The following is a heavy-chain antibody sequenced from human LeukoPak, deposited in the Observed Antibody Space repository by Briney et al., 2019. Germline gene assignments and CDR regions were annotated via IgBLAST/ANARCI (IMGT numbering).Heavy chain of an antibody. J-gene: IGHJ6*02. CDR3: ARGALNYCSSTSCYTYYYGMDV. Sequence: GGSLRLSCAASGFTFSSYEMNWVRQAPGKGLEWVSYIGSSGSTIYYADSVKGRFTISRDNAKNSLYLQMNSLRAEDTAVYYCARGALNYCSSTSCYTYYYGMDVWGQGTTVTVSS. CDR1: GFTFSSYE. D-gene: IGHD2-2*01. CDR2: IGSSGSTI. V-gene: IGHV3-48*03.